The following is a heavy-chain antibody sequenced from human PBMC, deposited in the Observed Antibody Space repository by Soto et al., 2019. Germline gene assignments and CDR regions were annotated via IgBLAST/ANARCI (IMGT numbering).Heavy chain of an antibody. J-gene: IGHJ4*02. V-gene: IGHV5-51*01. Sequence: GESLKISCKGSGYTFETYWIGWVRQMPGKGLEWMGIIYPGDSDTRYSPSFQGQVTISVDKSINTAYLQWSSLKASDTAMYFCARTSGGYLYYFDYWGQGTLVTVSS. D-gene: IGHD1-26*01. CDR1: GYTFETYW. CDR3: ARTSGGYLYYFDY. CDR2: IYPGDSDT.